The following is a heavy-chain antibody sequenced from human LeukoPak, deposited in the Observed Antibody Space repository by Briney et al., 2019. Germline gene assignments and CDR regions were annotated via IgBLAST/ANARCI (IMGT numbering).Heavy chain of an antibody. Sequence: GGSLRLSCTASGFTLSSFAMHWVRQAPGKGLEWVSLITNSGVTTHYADSVKGRFTISRDNSRSTLYLQLNSLRADDTALYYCAKARLYCSSGTCSDHPATLTGMDVWGQGTTVTVSS. D-gene: IGHD2-15*01. CDR1: GFTLSSFA. V-gene: IGHV3-23*01. CDR2: ITNSGVTT. CDR3: AKARLYCSSGTCSDHPATLTGMDV. J-gene: IGHJ6*02.